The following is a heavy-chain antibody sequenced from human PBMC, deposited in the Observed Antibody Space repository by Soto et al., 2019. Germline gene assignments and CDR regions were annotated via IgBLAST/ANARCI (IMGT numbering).Heavy chain of an antibody. CDR1: GGSITTGDYY. Sequence: QVQLQESGPGLVKPSQTLSLTCTVSGGSITTGDYYWIWIRQPPGKGLVWIGYIYYRGSTNYNPFLKSRGTKSIDTSKNQFCLKLSSVTAADTAVYYCARDFFRGGNYDWIDSWGQGTLVTVSS. D-gene: IGHD2-15*01. CDR3: ARDFFRGGNYDWIDS. CDR2: IYYRGST. J-gene: IGHJ5*01. V-gene: IGHV4-30-4*01.